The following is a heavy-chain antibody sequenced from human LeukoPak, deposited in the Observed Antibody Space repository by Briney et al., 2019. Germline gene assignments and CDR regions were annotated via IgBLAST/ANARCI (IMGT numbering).Heavy chain of an antibody. CDR1: GFTFSSYA. CDR2: IGGSGGGT. Sequence: GGSLRLSCAASGFTFSSYAMGWVRQAPGKGLEWVSSIGGSGGGTYYADSVKGRFTISRDNSKNTLYLQMNSLRAEDTAVYYCAKPQSHIVVVVAAITPEYWGQRTLVTVSS. CDR3: AKPQSHIVVVVAAITPEY. D-gene: IGHD2-15*01. J-gene: IGHJ4*02. V-gene: IGHV3-23*01.